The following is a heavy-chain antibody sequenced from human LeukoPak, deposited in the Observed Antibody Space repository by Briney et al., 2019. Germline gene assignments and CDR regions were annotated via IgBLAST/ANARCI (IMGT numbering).Heavy chain of an antibody. CDR1: GYTFTSYD. CDR2: MNPNSGNT. CDR3: ARGRKVDYGGDY. D-gene: IGHD4-23*01. J-gene: IGHJ4*02. V-gene: IGHV1-8*01. Sequence: ASVKVSCKASGYTFTSYDINWVRQATGQGLEWMGWMNPNSGNTGYAQKFQGRVTMTRNTSISTAYMELSSLSSEDTAVYYCARGRKVDYGGDYWGQGTLVTVSS.